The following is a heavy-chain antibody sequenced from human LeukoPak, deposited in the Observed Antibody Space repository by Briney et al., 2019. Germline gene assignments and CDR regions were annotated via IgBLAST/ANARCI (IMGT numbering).Heavy chain of an antibody. CDR1: GFTFSSYS. J-gene: IGHJ3*02. CDR2: ISSSSGYI. CDR3: ARDLSGWYIESDAFDI. D-gene: IGHD6-19*01. V-gene: IGHV3-21*01. Sequence: GGSLRLSCAASGFTFSSYSMNWVRQAPGKGLEWVSSISSSSGYIYYADSVKGRFTISRDNAKNSLYLQMNSLRAEDTAVYYCARDLSGWYIESDAFDIWGQGTMVTVSS.